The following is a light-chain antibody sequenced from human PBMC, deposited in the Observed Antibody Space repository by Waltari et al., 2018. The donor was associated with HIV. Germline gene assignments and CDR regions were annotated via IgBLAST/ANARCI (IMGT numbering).Light chain of an antibody. CDR1: QDISRY. V-gene: IGKV1-9*01. CDR2: AAS. CDR3: QQLNSYPS. Sequence: DIQLTQSPSFLSTSVGDTVTITCRASQDISRYLAWYQKKPGKAPNLLIYAASTFHSGVPSRSSGSGSGTEFTLTISILQPEDFATYYCQQLNSYPSFGGGTKVE. J-gene: IGKJ4*01.